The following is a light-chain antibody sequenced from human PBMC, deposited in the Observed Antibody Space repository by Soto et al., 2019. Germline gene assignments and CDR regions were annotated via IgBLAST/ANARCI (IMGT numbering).Light chain of an antibody. CDR3: QQYNSYPWT. Sequence: DIPMTQSPSTLSASVGDRVTITCRASQSISSWLAWYQQKPVKAPKLLMYKASTLESGVPSRFSGSGSGTEFTLTISSLQPDDFATYYCQQYNSYPWTFGQGTKVEIK. J-gene: IGKJ1*01. CDR1: QSISSW. CDR2: KAS. V-gene: IGKV1-5*03.